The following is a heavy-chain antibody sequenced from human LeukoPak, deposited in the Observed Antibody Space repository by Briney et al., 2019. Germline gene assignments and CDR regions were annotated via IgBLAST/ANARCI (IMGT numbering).Heavy chain of an antibody. D-gene: IGHD1-26*01. V-gene: IGHV3-23*01. Sequence: PGGSLRLSCAASGFTFSTYVMSWVRQAPGKGLEWVSTISGDGGSTYYAKSVKGRFTISRDTSKYTLYLQMNSLRAEDTAVYYCARDGRPSPLWGQGTLVTVSS. CDR2: ISGDGGST. CDR3: ARDGRPSPL. CDR1: GFTFSTYV. J-gene: IGHJ4*02.